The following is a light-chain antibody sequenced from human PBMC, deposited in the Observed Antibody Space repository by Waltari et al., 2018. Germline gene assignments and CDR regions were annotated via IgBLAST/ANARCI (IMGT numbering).Light chain of an antibody. Sequence: DIVMTQSPDSLAVSLGERATTNCKSRQSVLYRSDNKNYLGWYQQKPGLPPKLLIYSASTLQTGVPSRFSGTGSGTDFTLTISGLQPEDFATYYCLQHNSYPRTFGQGTRLEI. CDR3: LQHNSYPRT. J-gene: IGKJ2*01. CDR2: SAS. V-gene: IGKV4-1*01. CDR1: QSVLYRSDNKNY.